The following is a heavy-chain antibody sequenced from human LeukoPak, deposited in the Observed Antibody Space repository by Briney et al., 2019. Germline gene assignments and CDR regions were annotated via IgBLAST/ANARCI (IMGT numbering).Heavy chain of an antibody. Sequence: GGSLRLSCAASGLTFSNYGMHWVRQAPGKGLEWVAFIRYDGRNKYYADSVKGRFTISRDNSKNTLYLQMNSLRAEDTAVYYWAREESSGWYWGQGTLVTVSS. D-gene: IGHD6-19*01. V-gene: IGHV3-30*02. CDR2: IRYDGRNK. J-gene: IGHJ4*02. CDR1: GLTFSNYG. CDR3: AREESSGWY.